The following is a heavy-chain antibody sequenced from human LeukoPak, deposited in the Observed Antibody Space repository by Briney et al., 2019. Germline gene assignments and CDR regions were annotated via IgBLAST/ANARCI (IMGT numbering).Heavy chain of an antibody. J-gene: IGHJ5*02. V-gene: IGHV4-34*01. D-gene: IGHD1-26*01. CDR3: ARGLVGAATGNWFDP. Sequence: SETLSLACAVYGGSFSGYYWSWIRQPPGKGLEWIGEINHSGSTNYNPSLKSRVTISVDKSKNQFSLKLSSVTAADTAVYYCARGLVGAATGNWFDPWGQGTLVTVSS. CDR1: GGSFSGYY. CDR2: INHSGST.